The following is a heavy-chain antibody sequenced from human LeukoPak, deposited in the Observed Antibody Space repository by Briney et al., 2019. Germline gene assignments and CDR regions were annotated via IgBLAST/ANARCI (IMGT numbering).Heavy chain of an antibody. Sequence: PSQTLSLTCTVSGGSISSGDYYWSWLRQPPGTGLEWIGYIYYSGSIYYNPSLKSRVTISVDTSKNQFSLKLSSVTAADTAVYYCARDEYDILTGHRNNWFDPWGQGTLVTVSS. CDR1: GGSISSGDYY. D-gene: IGHD3-9*01. V-gene: IGHV4-30-4*01. J-gene: IGHJ5*02. CDR2: IYYSGSI. CDR3: ARDEYDILTGHRNNWFDP.